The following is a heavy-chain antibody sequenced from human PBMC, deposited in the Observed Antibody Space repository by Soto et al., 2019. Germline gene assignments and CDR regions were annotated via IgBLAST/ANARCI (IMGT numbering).Heavy chain of an antibody. J-gene: IGHJ6*02. D-gene: IGHD3-3*01. V-gene: IGHV3-9*01. CDR1: GFTFDEYA. Sequence: LILSCEGSGFTFDEYAMHWVRQAPGKGLEWVSGIDWNSGGIGYADSVKGRFTISRDNGKNSLFLQMNSLRPEDTALYYCVKDKGTSSRFNYYGMDVWGQGTPVTVSS. CDR2: IDWNSGGI. CDR3: VKDKGTSSRFNYYGMDV.